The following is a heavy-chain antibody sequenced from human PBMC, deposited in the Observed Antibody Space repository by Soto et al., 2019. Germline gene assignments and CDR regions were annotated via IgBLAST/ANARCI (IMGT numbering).Heavy chain of an antibody. CDR3: ARGVGYCSGGSCHNWFDP. CDR1: GGSISSYY. Sequence: QVQLQESGPGLVKPSETLSLTCTVSGGSISSYYWSWIRQPPGKGLEWIGYIYYSGSTNYNPSLKCRVTKSVEPSKNQCSRKLSSGTAADTAVYYCARGVGYCSGGSCHNWFDPWGQGTLVTVSS. D-gene: IGHD2-15*01. CDR2: IYYSGST. V-gene: IGHV4-59*01. J-gene: IGHJ5*02.